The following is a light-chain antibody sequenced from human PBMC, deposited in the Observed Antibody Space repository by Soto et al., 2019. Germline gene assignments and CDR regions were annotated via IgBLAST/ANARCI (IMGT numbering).Light chain of an antibody. V-gene: IGKV1-12*01. CDR2: AAS. J-gene: IGKJ4*01. Sequence: DIHMTQSPSSFSGSVLDIVTRGFLASQGISSWLAWYQQKPGKAPKLLIYAASSLQSGVPSRFSGSGSGTDFTLTISSLQPEDFATYYCQQANSFPLTFGGGTKVDI. CDR1: QGISSW. CDR3: QQANSFPLT.